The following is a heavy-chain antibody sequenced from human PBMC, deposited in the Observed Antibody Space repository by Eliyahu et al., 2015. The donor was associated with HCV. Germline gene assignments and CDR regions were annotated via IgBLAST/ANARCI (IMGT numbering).Heavy chain of an antibody. Sequence: EVQLVESGGGLVQXGRSLRLSCSGSXFTFXDYAMSWFRQAPGKGXEXVGFIXAKAYGETTEYAASVKGRFTISRDDSKSIAYLQMNSLKTEDTAVYYCTRAQXSSNFVPSGFDPWGQGTLITVSS. J-gene: IGHJ5*02. CDR1: XFTFXDYA. CDR2: IXAKAYGETT. D-gene: IGHD4-11*01. V-gene: IGHV3-49*03. CDR3: TRAQXSSNFVPSGFDP.